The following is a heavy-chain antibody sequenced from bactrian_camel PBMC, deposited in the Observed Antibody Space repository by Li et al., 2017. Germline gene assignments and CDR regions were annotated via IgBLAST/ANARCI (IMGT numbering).Heavy chain of an antibody. J-gene: IGHJ4*01. CDR2: INRVDTT. V-gene: IGHV3S55*01. D-gene: IGHD2*01. Sequence: VQLVESGGGSVQAGGSLRLSCVTSAITYGNYMGWFRQAPGKEREAVVAINRVDTTFYADSIKGRFTISKDNTQNILYLEMSSLKPEDTAMYYCAAETHYCYIGSEFSYYGRGTQVTVS. CDR1: AITYGNY.